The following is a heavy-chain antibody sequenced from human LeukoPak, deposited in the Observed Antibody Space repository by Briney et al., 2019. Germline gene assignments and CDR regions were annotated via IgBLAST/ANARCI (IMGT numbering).Heavy chain of an antibody. CDR1: GFTVSSNY. V-gene: IGHV3-53*01. D-gene: IGHD5-18*01. J-gene: IGHJ6*03. CDR2: IYSGGST. CDR3: ARERDSYGLYYYYMDV. Sequence: GGSLRLSCAASGFTVSSNYMSWVRQAPGKGLEWVSVIYSGGSTYYADSVKGRFTISRDNSKNALYLQMNSLRAEDTAVYYCARERDSYGLYYYYMDVWGKGTTVTVSS.